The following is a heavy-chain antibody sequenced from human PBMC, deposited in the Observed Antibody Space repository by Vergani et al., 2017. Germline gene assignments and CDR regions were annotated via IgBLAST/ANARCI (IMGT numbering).Heavy chain of an antibody. J-gene: IGHJ3*02. V-gene: IGHV3-33*01. D-gene: IGHD2-15*01. CDR1: GFTFSSYG. CDR2: IWYDGSNK. Sequence: QVQLVESGGGVVQPGRSLRLSCAASGFTFSSYGMHWVRQAPGKGLEWVAVIWYDGSNKYYADSVKGRLTISRDNSKNTLYLQMNSLRAEDTAVYYCARGGCSGGSCYSELDAFDIWGQGTMVTVSS. CDR3: ARGGCSGGSCYSELDAFDI.